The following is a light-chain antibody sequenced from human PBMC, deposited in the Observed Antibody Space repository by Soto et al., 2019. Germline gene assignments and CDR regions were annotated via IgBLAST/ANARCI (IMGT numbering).Light chain of an antibody. CDR2: AAD. CDR1: QSITNY. Sequence: DIQMTQSPSSLSASVGDTVTITCRASQSITNYLTRFQQKPGKAPSLLIFAADNLQDGVPSRFSGSGSGRDFSLTISSLQPEDFATYYCQQSYDMPRTFGQGTKVEIK. CDR3: QQSYDMPRT. V-gene: IGKV1-39*01. J-gene: IGKJ1*01.